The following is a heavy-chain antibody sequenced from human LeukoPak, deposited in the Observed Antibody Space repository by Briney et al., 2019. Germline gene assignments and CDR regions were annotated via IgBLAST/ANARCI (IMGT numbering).Heavy chain of an antibody. J-gene: IGHJ4*02. D-gene: IGHD4-17*01. V-gene: IGHV3-33*06. Sequence: GRSLRLSCAASGFTFSSYGMHWVRQAPGKGLEWVAVIWYDGSNKYYADSVKGRFTISRDNSKNTLYLQINSLRAEDTAVYYCAKDGGYGDDGYYWGQGTLVTVSS. CDR2: IWYDGSNK. CDR3: AKDGGYGDDGYY. CDR1: GFTFSSYG.